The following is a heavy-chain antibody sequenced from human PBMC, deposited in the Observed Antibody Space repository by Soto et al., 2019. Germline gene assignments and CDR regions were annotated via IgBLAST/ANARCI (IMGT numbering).Heavy chain of an antibody. CDR2: IHPSGGST. Sequence: PSVKVSCKASGYTFTSYYMHWVRQAPGQGLEWMGIIHPSGGSTSYAQKFQGRVTMTRDTSTSTVYMELSSLRSEDTAVYYCARDGEMVVAATYFDYWGQGTLVTVSS. CDR3: ARDGEMVVAATYFDY. CDR1: GYTFTSYY. D-gene: IGHD2-15*01. J-gene: IGHJ4*02. V-gene: IGHV1-46*01.